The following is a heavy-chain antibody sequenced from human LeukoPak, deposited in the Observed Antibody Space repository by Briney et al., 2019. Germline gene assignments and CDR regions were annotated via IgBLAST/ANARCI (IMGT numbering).Heavy chain of an antibody. CDR1: GDSISSYY. J-gene: IGHJ4*02. CDR3: ARHSDRTGYYYHFDY. D-gene: IGHD3/OR15-3a*01. CDR2: IHARGST. V-gene: IGHV4-59*08. Sequence: SSETLSLTCAVSGDSISSYYWSWIRQSPGKGLEWIGYIHARGSTNYNPSLKSRLTISADTSKNHFSLKLGSVTAADTAVYYCARHSDRTGYYYHFDYWGQGALVTVSS.